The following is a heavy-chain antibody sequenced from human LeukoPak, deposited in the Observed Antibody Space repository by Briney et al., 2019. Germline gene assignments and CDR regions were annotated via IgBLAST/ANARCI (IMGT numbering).Heavy chain of an antibody. CDR3: AKGVTAAADNWFDP. V-gene: IGHV3-21*04. J-gene: IGHJ5*02. Sequence: KTGGSLRLSCAASGFTFSSYSMNWVRQAPGKGLEWVSSISSSSSYIYYADSVKGRFTISRDNAKNSLYLQMNSLRAEDTAVYYCAKGVTAAADNWFDPWGQGTLVTVSS. D-gene: IGHD2-2*01. CDR1: GFTFSSYS. CDR2: ISSSSSYI.